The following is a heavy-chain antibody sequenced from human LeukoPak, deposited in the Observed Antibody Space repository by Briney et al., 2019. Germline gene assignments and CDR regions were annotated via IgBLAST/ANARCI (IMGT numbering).Heavy chain of an antibody. CDR3: ASLYSSSSRSDY. Sequence: ASVKVSCKVSGDTLTELSMHWVRQAPGQRLEWMGWISAGNGNTKYSQKFQGRVTITRDTSASTAYMELSSLRSEDTAVYYCASLYSSSSRSDYWGQGTLVTVSS. CDR2: ISAGNGNT. D-gene: IGHD6-13*01. CDR1: GDTLTELS. J-gene: IGHJ4*02. V-gene: IGHV1-3*01.